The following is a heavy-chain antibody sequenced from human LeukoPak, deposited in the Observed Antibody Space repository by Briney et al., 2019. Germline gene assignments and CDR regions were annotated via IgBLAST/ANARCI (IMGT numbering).Heavy chain of an antibody. J-gene: IGHJ4*02. CDR3: ARGPKGSSWF. D-gene: IGHD6-13*01. CDR2: ISYDGSNK. V-gene: IGHV3-30*14. CDR1: GFTFSSYA. Sequence: GGSLRLSCAASGFTFSSYAMHWVRQAPGKGLEWVAVISYDGSNKYYADSVKGRFTISRDNSKNTLYLQMNSQRAEDTAVYYCARGPKGSSWFWGQGTLVTVSS.